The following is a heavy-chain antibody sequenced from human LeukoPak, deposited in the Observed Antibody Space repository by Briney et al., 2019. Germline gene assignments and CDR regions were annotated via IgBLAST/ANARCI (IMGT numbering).Heavy chain of an antibody. CDR3: ARDQCDTWSRRGNFDS. J-gene: IGHJ4*02. V-gene: IGHV3-7*03. D-gene: IGHD3-3*01. CDR2: IKLDGSEK. CDR1: GFTFGKYW. Sequence: PGGSPRLSCVASGFTFGKYWMSWVRQAPGKGLEWVANIKLDGSEKNYVDSVKGRFTISRDNTKNSLYLQMNSLRVEDTAVFYCARDQCDTWSRRGNFDSWGQGTLVIVSS.